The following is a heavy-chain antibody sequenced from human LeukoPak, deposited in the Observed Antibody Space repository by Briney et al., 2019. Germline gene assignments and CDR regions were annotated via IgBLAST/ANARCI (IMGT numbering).Heavy chain of an antibody. V-gene: IGHV3-30*02. CDR1: GVTISCCG. CDR3: AKDGDDGIES. CDR2: TRYDGGNQ. D-gene: IGHD7-27*01. Sequence: GGSLRLSCAASGVTISCCGMHWVRQAPGKGLEWLAFTRYDGGNQYYADSVKGRFTISTDNYKNTLSLQMNSLRVEDMAVYYCAKDGDDGIESWGEGTLVTVSS. J-gene: IGHJ4*02.